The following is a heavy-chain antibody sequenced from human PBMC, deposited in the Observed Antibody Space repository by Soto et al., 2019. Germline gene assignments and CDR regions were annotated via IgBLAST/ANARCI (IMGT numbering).Heavy chain of an antibody. Sequence: QVHLLESGGGVVQPGRALRLSCAASGFSFSSYGMHWVRQAPGKGLEWVAVIGNDGTNKYYAESVRGRFTISRDNSKNTLYLQMNSLGAEDTALYYCARDPSYCTGGSCLAFDYWGQGTPVTVSS. CDR3: ARDPSYCTGGSCLAFDY. CDR1: GFSFSSYG. J-gene: IGHJ4*02. D-gene: IGHD2-15*01. V-gene: IGHV3-33*01. CDR2: IGNDGTNK.